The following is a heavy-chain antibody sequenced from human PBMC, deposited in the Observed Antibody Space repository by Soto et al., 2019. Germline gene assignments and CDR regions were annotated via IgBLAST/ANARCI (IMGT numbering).Heavy chain of an antibody. D-gene: IGHD3-22*01. V-gene: IGHV3-53*01. CDR1: GFTVSSNY. CDR3: GRGSDYYYAEE. Sequence: EVQLVESGGGLIQPGGSLRLSCAASGFTVSSNYMSWVRQAPGKGLEWVSVIYSGGSSYYTDSVKGRFTISRDNSKNTLYLQMNSLRAEDTAVYYCGRGSDYYYAEEWGQGTLVTVSS. CDR2: IYSGGSS. J-gene: IGHJ4*02.